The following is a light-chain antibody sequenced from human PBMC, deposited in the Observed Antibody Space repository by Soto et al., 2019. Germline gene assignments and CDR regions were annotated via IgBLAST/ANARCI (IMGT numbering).Light chain of an antibody. J-gene: IGKJ2*01. CDR2: GAS. CDR1: QSVSSSY. CDR3: QQYGSSPYT. V-gene: IGKV3-20*01. Sequence: EIVLTQSPGTLSLSPGERATLSCRASQSVSSSYLAWYQQKPGQAPRFLMYGASSRATGIPDRFSGSGSGTDFTLTISRLEPEDFAVYYCQQYGSSPYTFGQGTKVDIK.